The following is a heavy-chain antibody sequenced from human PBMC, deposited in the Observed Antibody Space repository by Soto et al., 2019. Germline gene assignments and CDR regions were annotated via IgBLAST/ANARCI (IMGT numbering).Heavy chain of an antibody. CDR1: CGSISSASNY. CDR3: ARLDNRPTIDY. CDR2: IYYGGST. Sequence: SETLSVTCTVSCGSISSASNYWGWIRQPPGKGLEWIGSIYYGGSTYYNPSLKSRVTISVDTSKNHFSLKLTSVTAADTAVYYCARLDNRPTIDYWGQGTLVTVSS. V-gene: IGHV4-39*02. J-gene: IGHJ4*02. D-gene: IGHD1-1*01.